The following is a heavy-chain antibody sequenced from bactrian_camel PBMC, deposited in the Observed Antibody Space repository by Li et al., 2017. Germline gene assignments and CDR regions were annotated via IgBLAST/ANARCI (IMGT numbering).Heavy chain of an antibody. V-gene: IGHV3-3*01. J-gene: IGHJ4*01. D-gene: IGHD3*01. CDR1: GYSRGSNC. CDR3: AADRSRMTTMQTLGFTPRY. CDR2: IRRSGGET. Sequence: QVQLVESGGGSVQAGGSLRLSCVVSGYSRGSNCVGWYRLPPGRAPAEREGIAAIRRSGGETYYADSVKGRFTISQDKAKNTLYLQMNSLKPEDTAMYYCAADRSRMTTMQTLGFTPRYWGQGTQVTVS.